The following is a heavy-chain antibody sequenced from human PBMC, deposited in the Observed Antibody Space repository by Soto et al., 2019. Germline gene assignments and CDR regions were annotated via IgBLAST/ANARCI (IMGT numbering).Heavy chain of an antibody. D-gene: IGHD2-2*02. CDR1: GFTFSNYD. V-gene: IGHV3-23*01. Sequence: SGGSLRLSCAGSGFTFSNYDMSWVRQAPGKGLDWVSSISGSGGSTYYADSVKVRFTISRDNSKNTLYLQMNSLRAEDTAVYYCAKDERTLGYCSSTSCHRTLDPWGQGTLVTVSS. J-gene: IGHJ5*02. CDR3: AKDERTLGYCSSTSCHRTLDP. CDR2: ISGSGGST.